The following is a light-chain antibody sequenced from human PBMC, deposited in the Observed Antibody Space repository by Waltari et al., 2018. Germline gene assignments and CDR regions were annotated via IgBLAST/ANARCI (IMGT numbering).Light chain of an antibody. CDR1: QTISSW. CDR3: QQYNSYSIT. V-gene: IGKV1-5*03. CDR2: RAS. Sequence: DIQMTQSPSTLSASVGDRVTITCRASQTISSWLARYQQQPGKAPRLLIYRASTLESGVPSRFSGSGSGTEFTLTISSLQPDDFATYYCQQYNSYSITFGQGTRLEIK. J-gene: IGKJ5*01.